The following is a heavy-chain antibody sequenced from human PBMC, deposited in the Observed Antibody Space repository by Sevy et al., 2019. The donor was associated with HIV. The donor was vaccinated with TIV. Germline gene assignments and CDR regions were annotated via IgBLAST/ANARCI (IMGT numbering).Heavy chain of an antibody. CDR3: ARVHSRGITMVRGSSYYYYGMDV. Sequence: SETLSLTCTVSGGSISSGGYYWSWIRQHPGKGLEWIGYIYYSGSTYYNPSLKSRVTISVDTSKNQFSLKLSSVTAADTAVYYCARVHSRGITMVRGSSYYYYGMDVWGQGTTVTVSS. CDR2: IYYSGST. CDR1: GGSISSGGYY. J-gene: IGHJ6*02. V-gene: IGHV4-31*03. D-gene: IGHD3-10*01.